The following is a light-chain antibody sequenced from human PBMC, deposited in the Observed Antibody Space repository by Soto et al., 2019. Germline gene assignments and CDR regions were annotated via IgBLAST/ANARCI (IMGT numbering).Light chain of an antibody. CDR1: SGHSNYA. Sequence: QPVLTQSPSASASLGASVKLTCTLSSGHSNYAIAWHQQQPEKGPRYLMRVNTDGSHTKGDGIPDRFSGSSSGAERYLTISSLQSEDEADYYCQTLGTGIQVFGGGTQLTVL. V-gene: IGLV4-69*01. CDR2: VNTDGSH. J-gene: IGLJ3*02. CDR3: QTLGTGIQV.